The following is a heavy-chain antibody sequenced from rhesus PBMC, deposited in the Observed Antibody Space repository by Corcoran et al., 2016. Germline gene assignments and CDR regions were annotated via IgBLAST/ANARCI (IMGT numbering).Heavy chain of an antibody. CDR1: GFTFSSYG. V-gene: IGHV3S5*01. D-gene: IGHD1-20*01. J-gene: IGHJ4*01. Sequence: EVQLVETGGGLVQPGGSLKLSCAASGFTFSSYGMSWVRQAPGKGLEWVSAINMGGGSTYYADSGKGRFTISRDNSKNTLSLQMNSLRAEDTAVYYCAKRGIAGTETHFDYWGQGVLVTVSS. CDR3: AKRGIAGTETHFDY. CDR2: INMGGGST.